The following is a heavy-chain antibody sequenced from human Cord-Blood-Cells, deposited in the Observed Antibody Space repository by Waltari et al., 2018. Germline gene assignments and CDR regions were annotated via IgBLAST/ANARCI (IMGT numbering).Heavy chain of an antibody. CDR2: INSDGSST. Sequence: EVQLVESGGGLVQPGGSLRLSCAASGFTFSSSWMHCVRQAPGKGLVWVSRINSDGSSTSYADSVKGRFTISRDNAKNTLYLQMNSLRAEDTAVYYCARVAVYGDVFDYWGQGTLVTVSS. J-gene: IGHJ4*02. D-gene: IGHD4-17*01. CDR3: ARVAVYGDVFDY. CDR1: GFTFSSSW. V-gene: IGHV3-74*01.